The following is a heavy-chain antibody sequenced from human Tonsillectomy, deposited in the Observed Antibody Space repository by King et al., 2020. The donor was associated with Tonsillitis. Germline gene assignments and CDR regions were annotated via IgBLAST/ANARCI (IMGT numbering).Heavy chain of an antibody. CDR3: ASHNSYYYDSSALLN. J-gene: IGHJ4*02. Sequence: VQLVESGGGLVQPGGSLRLSCAASGFTFSSYAMSWVRQAPGKGLEWVSAISGSGGSTYYADSVKGRFTISRDNSKNTLYLQMNSLRAEDTAVYYFASHNSYYYDSSALLNWGQGTLVTVSS. CDR1: GFTFSSYA. D-gene: IGHD3-22*01. V-gene: IGHV3-23*04. CDR2: ISGSGGST.